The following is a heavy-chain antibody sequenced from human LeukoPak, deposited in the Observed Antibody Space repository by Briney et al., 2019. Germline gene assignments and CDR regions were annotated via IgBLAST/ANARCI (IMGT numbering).Heavy chain of an antibody. V-gene: IGHV1-46*01. J-gene: IGHJ4*02. CDR1: GYTFTSNY. CDR2: IYPRDGRT. CDR3: AKDQEGFDY. Sequence: ASVKLSCKASGYTFTSNYIHWGRQAPGQGLGWMGMIYPRDGRTSYAQTFQGRVTVTRDTSTSTVHMELSGLRSEDTAVYYCAKDQEGFDYWGQGTLVTVSS.